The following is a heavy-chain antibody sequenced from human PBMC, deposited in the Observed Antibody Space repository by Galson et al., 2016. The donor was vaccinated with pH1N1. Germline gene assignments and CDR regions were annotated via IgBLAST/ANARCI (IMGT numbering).Heavy chain of an antibody. Sequence: SLRLSCAASGFSISTYWMTWVGQAPGKGLEWVANIGQDGSKIYYVDSVKGRFTISRDNAKNSLYLQMNSLRREDTAVYYCARAIGAADSLWGQGTLVTVSS. CDR2: IGQDGSKI. CDR1: GFSISTYW. CDR3: ARAIGAADSL. D-gene: IGHD6-13*01. V-gene: IGHV3-7*04. J-gene: IGHJ4*02.